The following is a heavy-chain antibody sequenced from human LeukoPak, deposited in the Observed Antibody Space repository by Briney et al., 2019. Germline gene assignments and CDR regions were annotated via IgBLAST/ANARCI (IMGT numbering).Heavy chain of an antibody. D-gene: IGHD5-18*01. J-gene: IGHJ4*02. CDR3: AASTKHTAMVDY. CDR2: IGSSSYI. CDR1: GFTFSSYS. Sequence: PGGSLRLSCAASGFTFSSYSMNWVRQAPGKGLEWVSSIGSSSYIYYADSVKGRSTISRDNAKNSLYLQMNSLRAEDTAVYYCAASTKHTAMVDYWGQGTLVTVSS. V-gene: IGHV3-21*01.